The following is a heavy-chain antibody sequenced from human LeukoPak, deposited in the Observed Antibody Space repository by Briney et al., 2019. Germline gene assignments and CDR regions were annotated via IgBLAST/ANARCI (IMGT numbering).Heavy chain of an antibody. Sequence: SVKVSCKASGGTFSSYAISWVRQAPGQGLEWMGGIIPIFGTANNAQKFQGRVTITTDESTSTAYMDLSSLRSEDTAVYYCASSWGGGCSTTICYTSRPIDYWGQGTLVTVSS. D-gene: IGHD2-2*02. V-gene: IGHV1-69*05. CDR1: GGTFSSYA. J-gene: IGHJ4*02. CDR3: ASSWGGGCSTTICYTSRPIDY. CDR2: IIPIFGTA.